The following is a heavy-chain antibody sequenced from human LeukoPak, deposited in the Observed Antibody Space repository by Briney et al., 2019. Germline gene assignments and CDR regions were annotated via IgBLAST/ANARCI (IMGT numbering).Heavy chain of an antibody. V-gene: IGHV4-34*01. Sequence: SETLSLTCAVYSGSFSGYYWSWIRQPPGKGLEWIGEINHSGSTNYNPSLKSRVTISVDTSKNQFSLKLSSVTAADTAVYYCARGYYYYGSGTFDPWGQGTLVTVSS. CDR1: SGSFSGYY. J-gene: IGHJ5*02. CDR3: ARGYYYYGSGTFDP. D-gene: IGHD3-10*01. CDR2: INHSGST.